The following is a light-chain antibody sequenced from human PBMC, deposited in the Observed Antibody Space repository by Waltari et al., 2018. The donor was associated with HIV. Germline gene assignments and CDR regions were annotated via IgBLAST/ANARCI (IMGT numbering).Light chain of an antibody. J-gene: IGLJ3*02. CDR3: ASYTSTSARV. V-gene: IGLV2-14*01. CDR1: SSAVGYYNY. Sequence: QSALTQPASVSGSPGQSITISCTGTSSAVGYYNYVSWFQQHPGKVPKLLIYEVSNRPSGVSYRFSGSKSGNTASLTISGLQAEDEADYYYASYTSTSARVFGGGTKVTVL. CDR2: EVS.